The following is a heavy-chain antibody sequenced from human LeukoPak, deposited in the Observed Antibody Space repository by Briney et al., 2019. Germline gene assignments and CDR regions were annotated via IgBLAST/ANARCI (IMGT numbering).Heavy chain of an antibody. Sequence: SETLSLTCGVSGGPITSNNWWSWVRQPPGKGLEWIGEMYHSGNTNYNPSLKSRVTISVDKSKNQFSLTLTSVTAADTAVYYCARDVGARLPGYWGQGILVIVSS. V-gene: IGHV4-4*02. D-gene: IGHD6-6*01. J-gene: IGHJ4*02. CDR2: MYHSGNT. CDR1: GGPITSNNW. CDR3: ARDVGARLPGY.